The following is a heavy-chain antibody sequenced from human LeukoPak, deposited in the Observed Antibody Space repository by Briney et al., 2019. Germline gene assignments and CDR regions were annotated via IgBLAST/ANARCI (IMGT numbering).Heavy chain of an antibody. CDR3: AIDGGPYYYDSSGYDAFDI. CDR1: GYTFTSYG. V-gene: IGHV1-18*01. J-gene: IGHJ3*02. D-gene: IGHD3-22*01. CDR2: ISAYNGNT. Sequence: GASVKVSCKASGYTFTSYGISWVRQAPGQGLEWMGWISAYNGNTNYAQKLQGRVTMTTDTSTSTAYMELRSLRSDDTAVYYCAIDGGPYYYDSSGYDAFDIWGQVTMVTVSS.